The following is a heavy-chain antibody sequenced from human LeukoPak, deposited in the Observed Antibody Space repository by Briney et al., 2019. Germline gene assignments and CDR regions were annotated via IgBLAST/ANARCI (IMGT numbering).Heavy chain of an antibody. CDR2: ISSSSSYT. CDR3: ARGITATTDY. V-gene: IGHV3-11*06. Sequence: GGSLRLSCAASGFTFSDYYMSWIRQAPGKGLEWVSYISSSSSYTNYADSVKGRFTISRDNAKNSLYLQMNSLRAEDTAVYYCARGITATTDYWDQGSLVTVSS. J-gene: IGHJ4*02. CDR1: GFTFSDYY. D-gene: IGHD1-7*01.